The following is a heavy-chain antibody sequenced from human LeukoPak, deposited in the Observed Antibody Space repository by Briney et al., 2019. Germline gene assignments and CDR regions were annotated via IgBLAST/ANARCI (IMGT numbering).Heavy chain of an antibody. CDR3: ASGRIGN. Sequence: LPGGTQRLCCAASGFTFSNYGMNWVRAAPGKGPEWVSGITGNGGTTYYADSVRGRVTISRDNSKNTLYLQMNSLRAEDTAVYDCASGRIGNWGQGTLVTVSS. CDR1: GFTFSNYG. CDR2: ITGNGGTT. V-gene: IGHV3-23*01. J-gene: IGHJ4*02. D-gene: IGHD1-26*01.